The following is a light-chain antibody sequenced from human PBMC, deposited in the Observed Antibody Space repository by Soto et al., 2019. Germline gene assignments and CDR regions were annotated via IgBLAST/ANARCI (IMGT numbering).Light chain of an antibody. J-gene: IGKJ5*01. CDR1: QDISNF. Sequence: IQVTQYPSSLYASVGDRVTITCQASQDISNFLNWYHQTPGKAPRLLIYDVSNLQPGVASRFSGSGSGTDFTFTISSLQPEDIATYYCQQYETFPITFGQGTRLEIK. CDR2: DVS. CDR3: QQYETFPIT. V-gene: IGKV1-33*01.